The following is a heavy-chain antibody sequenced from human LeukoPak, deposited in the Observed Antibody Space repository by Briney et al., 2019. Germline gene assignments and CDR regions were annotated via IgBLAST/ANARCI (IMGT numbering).Heavy chain of an antibody. CDR3: ARVLSGTPFDYYLYMDV. V-gene: IGHV3-48*03. CDR1: GLPFSSFH. Sequence: GGSRRLSCVASGLPFSSFHVNWVRQVPGKGLEWLAHMTYSDTTVEYADSIQGRFTISRDAATKTVYLQMNSLRAEDTATYYCARVLSGTPFDYYLYMDVWGKGTTVIVSS. J-gene: IGHJ6*03. CDR2: MTYSDTTV. D-gene: IGHD1-26*01.